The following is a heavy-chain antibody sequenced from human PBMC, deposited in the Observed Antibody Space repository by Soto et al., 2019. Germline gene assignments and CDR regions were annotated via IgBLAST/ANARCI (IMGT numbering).Heavy chain of an antibody. D-gene: IGHD2-15*01. J-gene: IGHJ4*02. CDR1: GGSISSYY. CDR2: MYYSGST. Sequence: TLSLTCTVSGGSISSYYCSWIRQPAGKGLEWIGYMYYSGSTNYNPSLKSRVTISVDTSKNQFSLKLSSVTAADTAVYYCARAGAATLSDYWGQGTLVTVSS. CDR3: ARAGAATLSDY. V-gene: IGHV4-59*01.